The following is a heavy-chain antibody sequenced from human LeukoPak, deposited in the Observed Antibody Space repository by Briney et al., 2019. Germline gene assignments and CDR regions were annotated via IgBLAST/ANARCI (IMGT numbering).Heavy chain of an antibody. CDR3: TTRSPARYCSDGACXSSADY. D-gene: IGHD2-15*01. Sequence: PGGSLRLSCAASGLSFSDAWMNWVRQAPGKGLEWVGHIKSKVDGGTPDYVAPVKGRFTISRDDSRNTLYLQMSRLNTEDTAVYYCTTRSPARYCSDGACXSSADYXGQGTLVTVSS. J-gene: IGHJ4*02. CDR1: GLSFSDAW. V-gene: IGHV3-15*07. CDR2: IKSKVDGGTP.